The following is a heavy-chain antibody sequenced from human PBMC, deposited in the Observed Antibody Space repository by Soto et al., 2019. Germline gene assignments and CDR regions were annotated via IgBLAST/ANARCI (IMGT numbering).Heavy chain of an antibody. D-gene: IGHD4-17*01. CDR3: AKVIPSTVTTPIHYYYGMDV. CDR1: GFTFSTYG. V-gene: IGHV3-30*18. J-gene: IGHJ6*02. CDR2: ISYDGSNK. Sequence: QVQLVESVGGVVQPGRSLRLSCAASGFTFSTYGMHWVRQAPGKGLEWVAVISYDGSNKYYADSVKGRFTISRDNSKNTLYLQMNSLRAEDTAVYYCAKVIPSTVTTPIHYYYGMDVWGQGTTVTVSS.